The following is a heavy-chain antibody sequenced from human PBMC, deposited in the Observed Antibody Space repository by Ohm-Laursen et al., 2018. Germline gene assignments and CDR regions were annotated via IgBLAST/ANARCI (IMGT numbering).Heavy chain of an antibody. J-gene: IGHJ4*02. Sequence: SLRLSFAASGFTFSGYDMHWVRQAPGKGLEWVSAITTAGDTYYPGSVKGRFTISRENAKNPLYLQMNSLSAGDTAVYYCTRGRAPGYSSSWSLYDYWGQGTPVTVSS. CDR3: TRGRAPGYSSSWSLYDY. CDR1: GFTFSGYD. V-gene: IGHV3-13*01. D-gene: IGHD6-13*01. CDR2: ITTAGDT.